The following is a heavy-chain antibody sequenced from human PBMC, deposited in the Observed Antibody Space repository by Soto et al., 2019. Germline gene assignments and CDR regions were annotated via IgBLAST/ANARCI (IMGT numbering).Heavy chain of an antibody. V-gene: IGHV5-51*01. CDR2: IYPGDSDT. CDR3: ASATDYGGNSGAFDI. J-gene: IGHJ3*02. CDR1: GYSFTSYW. D-gene: IGHD4-17*01. Sequence: PGESLKISCNGSGYSFTSYWIGWVRQMPGKGLEWMGIIYPGDSDTRYSPSFQGQVTISADKSISTAYLQWSSLRASDTAMYYCASATDYGGNSGAFDIWGQGTMVTVSS.